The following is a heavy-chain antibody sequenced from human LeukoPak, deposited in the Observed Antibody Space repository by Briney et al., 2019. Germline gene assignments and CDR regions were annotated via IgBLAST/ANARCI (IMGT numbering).Heavy chain of an antibody. CDR1: GGSITNSHYY. V-gene: IGHV4-39*01. CDR2: IYYSGST. Sequence: SETRSLTCSVSGGSITNSHYYWGWIRQSPGKGLEWIGNIYYSGSTYYSPSLKSRITISIDTSKSQFSLKLSSVTAADTGVYYCARLDSDGSHFFVEYTWFDPWGPGALVIVSS. J-gene: IGHJ5*02. CDR3: ARLDSDGSHFFVEYTWFDP. D-gene: IGHD2-15*01.